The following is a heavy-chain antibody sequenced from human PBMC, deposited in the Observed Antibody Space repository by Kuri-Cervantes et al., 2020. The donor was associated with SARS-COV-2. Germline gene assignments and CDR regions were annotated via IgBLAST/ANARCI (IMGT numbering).Heavy chain of an antibody. V-gene: IGHV3-7*01. CDR1: RSTFSSYG. CDR2: IKQDGSEK. Sequence: GGSLRLSCAASRSTFSSYGMQLVRQAPGKVLEWVANIKQDGSEKYYVDSVKGRFTISRDNAKNSLYLQMNSMRAEDTAVYYCARDRNWGDWYFDLWGRGTLVTVSS. J-gene: IGHJ2*01. D-gene: IGHD7-27*01. CDR3: ARDRNWGDWYFDL.